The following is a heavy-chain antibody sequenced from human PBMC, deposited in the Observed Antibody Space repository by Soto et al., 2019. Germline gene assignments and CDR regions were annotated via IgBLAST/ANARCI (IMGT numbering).Heavy chain of an antibody. CDR2: ISGSGGST. CDR1: GFTFSSYA. D-gene: IGHD5-18*01. J-gene: IGHJ6*02. Sequence: PGGSLRLSCAASGFTFSSYAMSWVRQAPGKGLEWVSAISGSGGSTYYADSVKGRFTISRDNSKNTLYLQMNSLRAEDTAVYYCASSSVDTAMVIEPEDYYYYGMDVWGQGTTVTVSS. V-gene: IGHV3-23*01. CDR3: ASSSVDTAMVIEPEDYYYYGMDV.